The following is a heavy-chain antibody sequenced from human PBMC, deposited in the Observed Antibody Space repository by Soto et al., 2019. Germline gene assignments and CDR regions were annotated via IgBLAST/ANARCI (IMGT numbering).Heavy chain of an antibody. V-gene: IGHV3-23*01. J-gene: IGHJ4*02. Sequence: EVQLLESGGGLVQPGGSLRLSCAASGFTFSTYATSWVRQAPGKGLEWVSYIGGRGATTYYADSVKGRFTISRDNSKNTLYLQMDSLRAEDTAVYYCAKHRVTTTPGKFDYWGQGTLVTVSS. D-gene: IGHD2-15*01. CDR3: AKHRVTTTPGKFDY. CDR2: IGGRGATT. CDR1: GFTFSTYA.